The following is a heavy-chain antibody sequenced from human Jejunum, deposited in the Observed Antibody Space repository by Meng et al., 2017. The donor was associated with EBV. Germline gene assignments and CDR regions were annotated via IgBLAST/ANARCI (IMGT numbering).Heavy chain of an antibody. V-gene: IGHV3-74*01. CDR2: INGDGSRT. CDR1: GFTFSGFW. Sequence: VLLGESGGGLIQPGGSLRLSCAASGFTFSGFWMYWVRQVPGKGLVWISRINGDGSRTTYADSVKDRFTISRDNAKNTLYLQMNSLRAEDTAVYYCAKDRNYYIDYWGQGTLVTVSS. J-gene: IGHJ4*02. CDR3: AKDRNYYIDY.